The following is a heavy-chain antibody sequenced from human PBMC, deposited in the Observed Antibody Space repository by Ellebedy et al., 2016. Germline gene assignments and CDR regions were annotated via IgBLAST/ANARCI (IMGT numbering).Heavy chain of an antibody. V-gene: IGHV3-21*01. J-gene: IGHJ3*02. D-gene: IGHD2-2*01. CDR1: GFTFSSYS. CDR2: ISSSSSYI. Sequence: GESLKIPXAASGFTFSSYSMNWVRQAPGKGLEWVSSISSSSSYIYYADSVKDRFTISRDNAKNSLYLQMNSLRAEDTAVYYCARDWASSTSAEGAFDIWGQGTMVTVSS. CDR3: ARDWASSTSAEGAFDI.